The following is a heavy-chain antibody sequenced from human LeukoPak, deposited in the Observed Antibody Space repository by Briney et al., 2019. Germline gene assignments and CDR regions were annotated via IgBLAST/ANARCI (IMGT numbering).Heavy chain of an antibody. Sequence: GGSLRLSCAAPGFTFNEFGVHWVRQAPGQGLEWVALIWYDRSNKYYADSVKGRFTISRDNSKNTVYLQMNSLRVEDTAIYYCARDRPTGSYYSIDYWGQGTLATVSS. CDR3: ARDRPTGSYYSIDY. J-gene: IGHJ4*02. D-gene: IGHD1-26*01. V-gene: IGHV3-33*01. CDR2: IWYDRSNK. CDR1: GFTFNEFG.